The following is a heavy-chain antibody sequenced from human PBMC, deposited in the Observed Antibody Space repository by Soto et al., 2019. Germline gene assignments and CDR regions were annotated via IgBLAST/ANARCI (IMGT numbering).Heavy chain of an antibody. V-gene: IGHV1-8*01. J-gene: IGHJ4*02. Sequence: QVQLVQSGAEVKKPGASVKVSCKASGYTFTSYEINWVRQATGQGLEWMGWMNPNSGDTGYAQKFQGRVTMTRNTSISTGFMELSSLRSEDTAVYYCARGELLWFGELLRWGQGTLVIVSS. CDR2: MNPNSGDT. CDR1: GYTFTSYE. D-gene: IGHD3-10*01. CDR3: ARGELLWFGELLR.